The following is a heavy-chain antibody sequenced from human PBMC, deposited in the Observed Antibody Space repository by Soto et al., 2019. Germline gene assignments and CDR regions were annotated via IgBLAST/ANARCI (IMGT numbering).Heavy chain of an antibody. CDR2: IYYSGST. J-gene: IGHJ6*02. V-gene: IGHV4-59*01. D-gene: IGHD6-19*01. CDR1: GGSISSYY. CDR3: AGESSSRRWDYYGMDV. Sequence: QVQLQESGPGLVKPSETLSLTCTVSGGSISSYYWSWIRQHPGKGLEWIGYIYYSGSTNYNPSLNSRVTISVDTSKNQFALKLSSVTAADTAVYYCAGESSSRRWDYYGMDVGGQGTTVTVSS.